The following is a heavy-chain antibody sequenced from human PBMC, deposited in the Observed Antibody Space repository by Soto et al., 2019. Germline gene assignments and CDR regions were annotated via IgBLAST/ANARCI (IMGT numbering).Heavy chain of an antibody. V-gene: IGHV5-51*01. J-gene: IGHJ6*02. CDR2: IYPGDSDT. CDR1: GYSFTSYW. D-gene: IGHD3-22*01. CDR3: ARLYDSSGYYLSAGESDYYYGVDV. Sequence: PGEXLKISCKGSGYSFTSYWIGWVRQMPGKGLEWMGIIYPGDSDTRYSPAFQGQVTISADKSISTAYLQWSSLMASDTAMYYCARLYDSSGYYLSAGESDYYYGVDVWGQGTTVTVSS.